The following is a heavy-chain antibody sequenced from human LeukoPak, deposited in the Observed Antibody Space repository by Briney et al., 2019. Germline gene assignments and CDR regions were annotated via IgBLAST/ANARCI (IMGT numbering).Heavy chain of an antibody. D-gene: IGHD5-12*01. CDR1: GFTFSSYG. V-gene: IGHV3-21*01. CDR3: TRVQDSDYEIDY. CDR2: ISRSATQK. J-gene: IGHJ4*02. Sequence: PGGSLRLSCAASGFTFSSYGMHWARQAPGKGLEWVSSISRSATQKYYADSVKGRFTISRDNAKNSLHLQMNSLRVEDTALYYCTRVQDSDYEIDYWGQGTLVTVSS.